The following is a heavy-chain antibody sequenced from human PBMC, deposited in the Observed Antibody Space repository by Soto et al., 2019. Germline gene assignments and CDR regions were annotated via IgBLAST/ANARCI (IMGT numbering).Heavy chain of an antibody. V-gene: IGHV4-31*01. D-gene: IGHD3-3*01. Sequence: QVQLQESGPGLVKPSQTLSLTCSVSGGSISSGGYYWSWIRQHPGKGLEWIGYIHYSGSTYYNPSLKSPATIAADTSKSQFSLKLSSVTAADTAVYYCARGITIFGVVYFDYWGQGTLVTVSS. CDR2: IHYSGST. J-gene: IGHJ4*02. CDR3: ARGITIFGVVYFDY. CDR1: GGSISSGGYY.